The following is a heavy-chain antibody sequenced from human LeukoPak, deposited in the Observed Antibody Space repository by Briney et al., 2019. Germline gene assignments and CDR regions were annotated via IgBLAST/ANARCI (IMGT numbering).Heavy chain of an antibody. V-gene: IGHV5-51*01. CDR2: IYPDDSDT. CDR1: GYTFSGYW. Sequence: GESLKISCKASGYTFSGYWLGWVRQMPGKGLEWRGIIYPDDSDTRYSPSFQGQVTISADKSIRTTYLQWSSLNASDTAMYYCARPRVTFGSGIYYYNYFDFWGQGTLVTVSS. J-gene: IGHJ4*02. D-gene: IGHD3-10*01. CDR3: ARPRVTFGSGIYYYNYFDF.